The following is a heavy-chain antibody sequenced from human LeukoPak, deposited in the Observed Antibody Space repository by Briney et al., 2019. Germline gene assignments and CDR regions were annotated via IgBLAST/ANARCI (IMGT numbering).Heavy chain of an antibody. CDR1: GFTISSYA. CDR3: ARSGSGYEQWLVRGYYFDY. J-gene: IGHJ4*02. D-gene: IGHD6-19*01. V-gene: IGHV3-23*01. CDR2: ISGSDGST. Sequence: GGSLRLSCAASGFTISSYAMTWVRQAPGKGLEWVSGISGSDGSTYYADSVKGRFTISRHNSKNTLYLQMNSLRAEDTAVYYCARSGSGYEQWLVRGYYFDYWGQGTLVTVSS.